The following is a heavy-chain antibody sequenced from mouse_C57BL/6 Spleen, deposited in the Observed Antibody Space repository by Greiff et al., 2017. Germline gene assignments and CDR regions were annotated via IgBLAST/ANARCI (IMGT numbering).Heavy chain of an antibody. CDR1: GFTFSDYG. J-gene: IGHJ3*01. CDR3: AREGYWFAY. CDR2: ISSGSSTI. D-gene: IGHD2-2*01. V-gene: IGHV5-17*01. Sequence: DVMLVESGGGLVKPGGSLKLSCAASGFTFSDYGMHWVRQAPEKGLEWVAYISSGSSTIYYADTVKGRFTISRDNAKNTLFLQMTSLRSEDTAMFYCAREGYWFAYWGQGTLVTVSA.